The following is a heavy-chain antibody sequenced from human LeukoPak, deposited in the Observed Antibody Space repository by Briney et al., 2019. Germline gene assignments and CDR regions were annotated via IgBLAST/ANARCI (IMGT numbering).Heavy chain of an antibody. CDR3: ARDQAIFGVVIDY. CDR2: ISGSGGSP. J-gene: IGHJ4*02. V-gene: IGHV3-23*01. CDR1: GFTFSSYA. Sequence: GGSLRLSCAASGFTFSSYAMSWVRQAPGKGLEWFSAISGSGGSPYHADSVKGRFTISRDNSKNTLYLQMNSLRAEDTAVYYCARDQAIFGVVIDYWGQGTLVTVSS. D-gene: IGHD3-3*01.